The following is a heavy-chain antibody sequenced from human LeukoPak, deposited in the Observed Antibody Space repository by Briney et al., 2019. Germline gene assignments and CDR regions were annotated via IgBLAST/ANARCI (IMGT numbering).Heavy chain of an antibody. V-gene: IGHV3-30*02. D-gene: IGHD2-2*01. J-gene: IGHJ4*02. CDR1: GFTFSSYG. CDR2: IRYDGSNK. Sequence: GGSLRLSCAASGFTFSSYGMHWVRQAPGKGLEWVAFIRYDGSNKYYADSVKGRFTISRDNSKNTLYLQMNSLRAEDTAVYYCVQPLWDYFDYWGQGTLVTVSS. CDR3: VQPLWDYFDY.